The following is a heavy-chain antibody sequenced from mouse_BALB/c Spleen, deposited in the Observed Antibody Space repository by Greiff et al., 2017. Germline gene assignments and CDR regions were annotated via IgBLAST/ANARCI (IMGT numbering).Heavy chain of an antibody. CDR3: ATNYYGSSYYAMDY. J-gene: IGHJ4*01. CDR1: GFSLSRYS. CDR2: IWGGGST. V-gene: IGHV2-6-4*01. D-gene: IGHD1-1*01. Sequence: VKLMESGPGLVAPSQSLSITCTVSGFSLSRYSVHWVRQPPGKGLEWLGMIWGGGSTDYNSALKSRLSISKDNSKSQVFLKMNSLQTDDTAMYYCATNYYGSSYYAMDYWGQGTSVTVSS.